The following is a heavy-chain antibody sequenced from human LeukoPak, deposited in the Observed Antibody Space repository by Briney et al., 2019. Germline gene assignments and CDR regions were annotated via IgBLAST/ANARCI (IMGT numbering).Heavy chain of an antibody. J-gene: IGHJ4*02. V-gene: IGHV3-48*03. CDR2: ISSSGSSI. D-gene: IGHD2-15*01. Sequence: GGSLRLSCAASRFTFSSYEMNWVRQAPGKGLEWVSYISSSGSSIYYADSVKGRFTISRDNAKNSLYLQMNSLRAEDTAVYYCARDLPYCSGGSCYSSALDYWGQGTLVTVSS. CDR1: RFTFSSYE. CDR3: ARDLPYCSGGSCYSSALDY.